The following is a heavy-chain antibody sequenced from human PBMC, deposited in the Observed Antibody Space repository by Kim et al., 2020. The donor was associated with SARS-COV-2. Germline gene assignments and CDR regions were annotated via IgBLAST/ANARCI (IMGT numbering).Heavy chain of an antibody. Sequence: ASVKVSCKASGYTFTSYGISWVRQAPGQGLEWMGWISAYNGNTNYAQKLQGRVTMTTDTSTSTAYMELRSLRSDDTAVYYCARDRAVVPATRVHGAHSGAYDYWGQGTLVTVSS. V-gene: IGHV1-18*04. CDR3: ARDRAVVPATRVHGAHSGAYDY. J-gene: IGHJ4*02. CDR2: ISAYNGNT. CDR1: GYTFTSYG. D-gene: IGHD2-2*01.